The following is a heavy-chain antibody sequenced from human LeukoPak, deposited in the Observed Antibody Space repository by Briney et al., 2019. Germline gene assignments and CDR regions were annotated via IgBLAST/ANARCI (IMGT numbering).Heavy chain of an antibody. Sequence: HYETPSLTCAVSGDYICTNYWSWIRHHPPKRLEWIRYIYYSGSTNYNPSLNSPVTISIDTSKKQFSLKLSSVTAADTGVYDCARCGCTSWGEAFNSWGQGTILT. CDR1: GDYICTNY. CDR2: IYYSGST. V-gene: IGHV4-59*01. CDR3: ARCGCTSWGEAFNS. D-gene: IGHD6-13*01. J-gene: IGHJ3*02.